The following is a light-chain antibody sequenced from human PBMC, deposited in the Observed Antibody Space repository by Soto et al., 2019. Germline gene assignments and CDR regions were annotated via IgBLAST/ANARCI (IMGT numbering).Light chain of an antibody. CDR3: QQYNSYST. CDR2: KAS. V-gene: IGKV1-5*03. CDR1: QYISTW. J-gene: IGKJ1*01. Sequence: DIQMTQSPSTLSASVGDRVTITCRASQYISTWLAWYQQKPGKAPKLLISKASSLESGVPLRFSGSGSGTEFTLTISSLQPDDFATYYCQQYNSYSTFGQGTKVEVK.